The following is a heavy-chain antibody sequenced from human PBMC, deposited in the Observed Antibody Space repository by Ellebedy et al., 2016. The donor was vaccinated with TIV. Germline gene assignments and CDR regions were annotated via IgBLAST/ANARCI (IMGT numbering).Heavy chain of an antibody. V-gene: IGHV1-24*01. J-gene: IGHJ6*02. CDR3: ATDLSGARRRGYYYAMDV. D-gene: IGHD3-9*01. CDR2: FDPEDGET. CDR1: GYSVTEVC. Sequence: ASVKVSXXVSGYSVTEVCMHWVRQAPGKGLEWMGGFDPEDGETLYAQQFQGRVTMTEDTATDTAYMELSSLRSEDTAVYYCATDLSGARRRGYYYAMDVWGQGTRSASP.